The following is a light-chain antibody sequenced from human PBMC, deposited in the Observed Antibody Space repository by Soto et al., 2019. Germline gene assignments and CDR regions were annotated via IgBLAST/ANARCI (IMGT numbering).Light chain of an antibody. V-gene: IGKV1-9*01. Sequence: DIQLTQSPSVLSASVGDTVTITCRASQALSNYLAWYQQKPGKAPDLLIYSASTLQSGAPSRFSDSGSETEFSLTIRALQPEDFATYYCQQLSRYPLTFGGGTKV. J-gene: IGKJ4*01. CDR1: QALSNY. CDR2: SAS. CDR3: QQLSRYPLT.